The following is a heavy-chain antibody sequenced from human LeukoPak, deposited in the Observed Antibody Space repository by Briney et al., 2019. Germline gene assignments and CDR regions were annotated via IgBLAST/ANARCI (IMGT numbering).Heavy chain of an antibody. CDR3: ARVGMRRDAFDI. CDR2: IYYSGST. D-gene: IGHD3-10*01. V-gene: IGHV4-59*01. Sequence: SETLSLTCTVSGGSISSYYWSWIRQPPGKGLEWIGYIYYSGSTYYNPSLKSRVTISVDTSKNQFSLKLSSVTAADTAVYYCARVGMRRDAFDIWGQGTMVTVSS. CDR1: GGSISSYY. J-gene: IGHJ3*02.